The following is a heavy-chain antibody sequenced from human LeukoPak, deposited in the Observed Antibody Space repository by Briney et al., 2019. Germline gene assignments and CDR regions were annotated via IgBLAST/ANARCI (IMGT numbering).Heavy chain of an antibody. CDR3: ARHILYRLDP. Sequence: GGSLRLSCEASGFTFNTFWVTWVRQAPGKGLEWVANIKQGGGEKHYVDSVRGRFTNSRDNTKNFVYLQMDNLRTEDTAVYYCARHILYRLDPWGQGTLVTVSS. V-gene: IGHV3-7*01. CDR1: GFTFNTFW. D-gene: IGHD2-8*01. CDR2: IKQGGGEK. J-gene: IGHJ5*02.